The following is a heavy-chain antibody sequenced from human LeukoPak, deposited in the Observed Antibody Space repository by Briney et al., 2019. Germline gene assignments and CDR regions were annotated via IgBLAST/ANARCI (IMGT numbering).Heavy chain of an antibody. J-gene: IGHJ6*04. CDR2: ISSSGSTI. CDR3: ARSDEITVADSYYYYAMDV. Sequence: GGSLRLSCVASGFIFSNYEVNWVRQAPGKGLEWLPYISSSGSTIYYADCVKGRFTISRDNAKKSLYLQMNSLRAEDTAVYFCARSDEITVADSYYYYAMDVWGKGTTVTVSS. D-gene: IGHD6-19*01. V-gene: IGHV3-48*03. CDR1: GFIFSNYE.